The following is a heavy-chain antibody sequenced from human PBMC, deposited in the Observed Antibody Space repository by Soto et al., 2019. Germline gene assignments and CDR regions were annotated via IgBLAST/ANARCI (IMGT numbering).Heavy chain of an antibody. V-gene: IGHV4-38-2*01. CDR2: IYHSGST. D-gene: IGHD2-2*01. CDR1: GYSITNGYY. CDR3: ARCSLVVVPAPGFDP. J-gene: IGHJ5*02. Sequence: PSETLSLTCAVSGYSITNGYYWGWIRQPPGMGLEWIGSIYHSGSTSYNPSLRSRVTISVDTSKNQFSLKLSSVSAADTALYYCARCSLVVVPAPGFDPWGRGTLVTVSS.